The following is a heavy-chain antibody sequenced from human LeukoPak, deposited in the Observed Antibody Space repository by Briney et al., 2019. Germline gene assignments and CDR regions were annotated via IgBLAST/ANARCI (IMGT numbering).Heavy chain of an antibody. Sequence: SETLSLTCTVSGYSISSGYYWGWIRQPPGKGLEWIGYIYYSGSTNYNPSLKSRVTISVDTSKNQFSLKLSSVTAADTAVYYCARGRLELRGAYYYYMDVWGKGTTATVSS. CDR1: GYSISSGYY. J-gene: IGHJ6*03. CDR3: ARGRLELRGAYYYYMDV. V-gene: IGHV4-61*01. CDR2: IYYSGST. D-gene: IGHD1-7*01.